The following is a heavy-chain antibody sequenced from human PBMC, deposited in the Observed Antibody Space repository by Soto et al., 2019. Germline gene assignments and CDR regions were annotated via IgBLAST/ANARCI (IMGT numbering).Heavy chain of an antibody. D-gene: IGHD5-12*01. J-gene: IGHJ6*03. CDR3: ATLTYSGYDAPLYYMDV. CDR2: FDPEDGET. V-gene: IGHV1-24*01. CDR1: GYTFTSYG. Sequence: ASVKVSCEASGYTFTSYGISWVRQAPGKGLEWMGGFDPEDGETIYAQKFQGRVTMTEDTSTDTAYMELSSLRSEDTAVYYCATLTYSGYDAPLYYMDVWGKGTTVTVSS.